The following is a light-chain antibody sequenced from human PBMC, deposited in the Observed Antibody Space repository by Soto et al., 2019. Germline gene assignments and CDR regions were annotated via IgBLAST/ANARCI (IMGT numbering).Light chain of an antibody. CDR3: QQRRNWLYT. CDR2: DAS. Sequence: EIVLTQSPATLSLSPGERATLSCRASQSVSSSLAWYQQKPGQAPRLLIYDASNRATGIPARFSGSGSGTDFTLTISSLEPEDFAVYYCQQRRNWLYTFGQGTKVEIK. CDR1: QSVSSS. J-gene: IGKJ2*01. V-gene: IGKV3-11*01.